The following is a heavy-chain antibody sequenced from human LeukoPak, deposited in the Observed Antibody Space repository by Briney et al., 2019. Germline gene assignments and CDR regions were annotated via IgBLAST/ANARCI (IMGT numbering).Heavy chain of an antibody. Sequence: SVKVSCKASGGTFSSYAISWVRQAPGQGFEWMGRIIPILGIANYAQKFQGRVTITADKSTSTAYMELSSLRSEDTAVYYCARDTASYGDASGMDVWGQGTTVTVSS. V-gene: IGHV1-69*04. CDR3: ARDTASYGDASGMDV. D-gene: IGHD5-18*01. CDR2: IIPILGIA. J-gene: IGHJ6*02. CDR1: GGTFSSYA.